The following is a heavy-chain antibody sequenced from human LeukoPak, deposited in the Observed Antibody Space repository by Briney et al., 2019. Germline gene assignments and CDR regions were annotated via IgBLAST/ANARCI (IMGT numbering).Heavy chain of an antibody. J-gene: IGHJ6*03. CDR3: ARVFGYYYYYLDV. CDR1: GGSLSGYR. V-gene: IGHV4-34*01. D-gene: IGHD3-10*01. Sequence: SETLSLTCEVYGGSLSGYRWTWIRQPPGKGLEWIGEVDHSGSTSYTSSLEGRVTITADNSKNQFSLSLTSVTAADTAVYYCARVFGYYYYYLDVWGKRTTVTVSS. CDR2: VDHSGST.